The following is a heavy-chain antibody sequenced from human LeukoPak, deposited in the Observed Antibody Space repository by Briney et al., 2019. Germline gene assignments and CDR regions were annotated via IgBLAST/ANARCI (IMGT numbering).Heavy chain of an antibody. D-gene: IGHD1-26*01. CDR3: ARHGGSYRTSYYYYGMDV. Sequence: PSETLSLTCTVSGGSISSYYWSWIRQPPGKGLEWIGYIYYSGSTNYNPSPKSRVTISVDTSKNQFSLKLSSVTAADTAVYYCARHGGSYRTSYYYYGMDVWGQGTTVTVSS. CDR1: GGSISSYY. J-gene: IGHJ6*02. V-gene: IGHV4-59*08. CDR2: IYYSGST.